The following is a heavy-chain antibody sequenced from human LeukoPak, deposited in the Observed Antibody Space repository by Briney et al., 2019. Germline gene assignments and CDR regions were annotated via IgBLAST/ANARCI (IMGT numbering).Heavy chain of an antibody. CDR3: ARPAYYYDSSDSDY. Sequence: ASVKASCKASGYTFTSYDINWVRQATGQGLEWMGWMNPNSGNTGYAQKFQGRVTMTRNTSISTAYMELSSLRSEDTAVYYCARPAYYYDSSDSDYWGQGTLVTVSS. D-gene: IGHD3-22*01. CDR2: MNPNSGNT. CDR1: GYTFTSYD. J-gene: IGHJ4*02. V-gene: IGHV1-8*01.